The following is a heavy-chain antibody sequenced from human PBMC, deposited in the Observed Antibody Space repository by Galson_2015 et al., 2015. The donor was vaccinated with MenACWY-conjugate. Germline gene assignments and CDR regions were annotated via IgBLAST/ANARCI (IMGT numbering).Heavy chain of an antibody. CDR2: IYDSGTT. J-gene: IGHJ4*02. CDR1: GGSASSSGYC. V-gene: IGHV4-61*08. CDR3: AREFSY. D-gene: IGHD2/OR15-2a*01. Sequence: SETLSLTCTVSGGSASSSGYCWTWIRQPPGKGLEWIGLIYDSGTTKYNPSLKGRVTISLDTSKNQVSLKLSSVTAADTAVYYCAREFSYWGQGTLVTVSS.